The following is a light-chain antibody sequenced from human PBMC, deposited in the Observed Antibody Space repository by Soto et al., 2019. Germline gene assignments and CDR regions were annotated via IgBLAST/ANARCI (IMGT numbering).Light chain of an antibody. CDR2: WAS. CDR3: QQYHSLPYT. Sequence: DIVMTQSPDSLDVSLGERATINCKSSQSVLYSVNNENYLAWFQQRAGQPPKLLVYWASNRASGVPDRFSGSGSGTDFTLTISSLQAEDVAVYYCQQYHSLPYTFGQGTKLEIK. V-gene: IGKV4-1*01. CDR1: QSVLYSVNNENY. J-gene: IGKJ2*01.